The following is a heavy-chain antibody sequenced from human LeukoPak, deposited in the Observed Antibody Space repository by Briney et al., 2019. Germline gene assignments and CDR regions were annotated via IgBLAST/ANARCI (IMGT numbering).Heavy chain of an antibody. Sequence: WMGRINPNSGGTNYAQKFQGRVTMTRDTSISTAYMELSRLRSDDTAVYYCAFEVLSSGWVSWGQGTLVTVSS. D-gene: IGHD6-19*01. J-gene: IGHJ5*02. V-gene: IGHV1-2*06. CDR2: INPNSGGT. CDR3: AFEVLSSGWVS.